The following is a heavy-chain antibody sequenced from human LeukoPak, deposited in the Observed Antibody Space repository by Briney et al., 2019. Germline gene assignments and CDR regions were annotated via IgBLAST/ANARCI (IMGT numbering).Heavy chain of an antibody. J-gene: IGHJ3*02. Sequence: GGSLRLSCAASGFTFSDYYMSWIRQAPGKGLEWVSYISSSGSTIYYADSVKGRFTISRDNAKNSLYLQMNSLRAEDTAVYYCGRVKEASAFDIWGQGTMVTVSS. V-gene: IGHV3-11*04. CDR2: ISSSGSTI. CDR3: GRVKEASAFDI. CDR1: GFTFSDYY. D-gene: IGHD5-12*01.